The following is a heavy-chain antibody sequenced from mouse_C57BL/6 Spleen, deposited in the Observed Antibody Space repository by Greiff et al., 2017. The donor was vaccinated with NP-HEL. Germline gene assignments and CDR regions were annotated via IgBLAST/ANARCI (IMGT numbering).Heavy chain of an antibody. CDR1: GYTFTSYW. CDR3: ARGGYDEAWFAY. D-gene: IGHD2-2*01. CDR2: INPSNGGT. Sequence: QVQLQQPGPELVKPGASVKLSCKASGYTFTSYWMHWVKQRPGQGLDWIGNINPSNGGTNYNEKFKSKATLTVDKSSSTAYMQLSSLTSEDSAVYYCARGGYDEAWFAYWGQGTLVTVSA. V-gene: IGHV1-53*01. J-gene: IGHJ3*01.